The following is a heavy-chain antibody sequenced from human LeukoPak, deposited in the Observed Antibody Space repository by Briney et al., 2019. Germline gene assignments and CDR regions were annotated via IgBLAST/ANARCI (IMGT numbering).Heavy chain of an antibody. Sequence: ASVKVSCKASGYTFTSYGISWVRQAPGQGLEWMGWISAYNGNTNYAQKLQGRVTMTTDTSTSTAYMELRSLRSDDTAVYYCARDLLWFGDFQGSWFDPWGQGTLVTVSS. V-gene: IGHV1-18*01. CDR3: ARDLLWFGDFQGSWFDP. CDR2: ISAYNGNT. CDR1: GYTFTSYG. J-gene: IGHJ5*02. D-gene: IGHD3-10*01.